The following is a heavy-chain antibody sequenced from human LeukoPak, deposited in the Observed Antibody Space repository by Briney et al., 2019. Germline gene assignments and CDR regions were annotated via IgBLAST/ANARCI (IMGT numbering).Heavy chain of an antibody. CDR3: ARDLPYYYGSGSYPSFYGMDV. Sequence: ASVKVSCKASGYTFTSYGISWVRQAPGQGLEWMGWISAYNGNTNYAQKLQGRVTMTTDTSTSTAYMELRSLRSDDTAVYYCARDLPYYYGSGSYPSFYGMDVWGQGTTVTVSS. D-gene: IGHD3-10*01. V-gene: IGHV1-18*01. J-gene: IGHJ6*02. CDR2: ISAYNGNT. CDR1: GYTFTSYG.